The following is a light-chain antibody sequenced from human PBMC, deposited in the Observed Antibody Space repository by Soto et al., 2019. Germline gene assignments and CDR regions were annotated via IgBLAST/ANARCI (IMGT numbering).Light chain of an antibody. J-gene: IGKJ5*01. CDR3: QQYYSNVQIT. Sequence: AIRMTQSPSSLSAATGDRVTITCRASQSISTYLAWYQQKPGKAPKLLIYGASTLQSGVPSRFSGSGSGTDFTLTISCLQSEDFATYYCQQYYSNVQITLGQGTRLEIK. CDR2: GAS. V-gene: IGKV1-8*01. CDR1: QSISTY.